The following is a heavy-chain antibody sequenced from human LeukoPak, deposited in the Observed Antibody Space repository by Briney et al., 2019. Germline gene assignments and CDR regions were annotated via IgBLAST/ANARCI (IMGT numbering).Heavy chain of an antibody. CDR2: INSDGSST. D-gene: IGHD6-19*01. CDR1: GFPFTTYW. V-gene: IGHV3-74*01. CDR3: ARSSGWYDY. J-gene: IGHJ4*02. Sequence: PGGSLRLSCAASGFPFTTYWMHWVRQAPGKGLVWVSGINSDGSSTTYADSVKGRFTISRDNAKNTLYLRMNSLRAEDTAVYYCARSSGWYDYWGQGTLVTVSS.